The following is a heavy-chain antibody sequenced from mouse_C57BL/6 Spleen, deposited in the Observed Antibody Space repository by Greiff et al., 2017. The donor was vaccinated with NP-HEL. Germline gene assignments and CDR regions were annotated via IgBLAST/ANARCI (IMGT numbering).Heavy chain of an antibody. CDR3: ARNGGSRYFDY. Sequence: QVQLQQPGAELVMPGASVKLSCKASGYTFTSYWMHWVKQRPGQGLEWIGEIDPSDSYTNYNQKFKGKSTLTVDKSSSTAYMQLSSLTSEDSAVYYCARNGGSRYFDYWGQGTTLTVSS. J-gene: IGHJ2*01. V-gene: IGHV1-69*01. CDR2: IDPSDSYT. CDR1: GYTFTSYW. D-gene: IGHD1-1*01.